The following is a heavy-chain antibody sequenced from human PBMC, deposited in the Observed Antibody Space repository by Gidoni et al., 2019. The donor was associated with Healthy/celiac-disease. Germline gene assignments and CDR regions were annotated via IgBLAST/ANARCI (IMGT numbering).Heavy chain of an antibody. CDR2: INPNSGGT. CDR1: GYTFTGYY. Sequence: QVQLVQSGADVKKPGASVQVSCKASGYTFTGYYMHWVRQAPGQGLEWMGWINPNSGGTNYAQKFQGRVTMTRDTSISTAYMELSRLRSDDTAVYYCARKIAAAAANWFDPWGQGTLVTVSS. D-gene: IGHD6-13*01. V-gene: IGHV1-2*02. CDR3: ARKIAAAAANWFDP. J-gene: IGHJ5*02.